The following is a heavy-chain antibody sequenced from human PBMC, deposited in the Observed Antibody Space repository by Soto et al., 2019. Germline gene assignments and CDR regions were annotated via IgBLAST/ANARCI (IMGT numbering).Heavy chain of an antibody. CDR1: GGSISSYY. CDR3: ARHSKSSAVPAAVNWFDP. J-gene: IGHJ5*02. V-gene: IGHV4-59*08. Sequence: PSETLSLTCTGSGGSISSYYWSWNRQPPGKGLEWIGYIYHSGSTNYNPSLKSRVTISVDTSKNQFSLKLSSVTAADTAVYYCARHSKSSAVPAAVNWFDPWGQGTLVTVS. CDR2: IYHSGST. D-gene: IGHD2-2*01.